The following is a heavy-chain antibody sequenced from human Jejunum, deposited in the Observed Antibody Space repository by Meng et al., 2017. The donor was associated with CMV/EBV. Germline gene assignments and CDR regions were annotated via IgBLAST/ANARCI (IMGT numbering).Heavy chain of an antibody. CDR2: IYSTGST. Sequence: CTVSGVSLTIDNSYWAWVRQPPGKGLEWIGSIYSTGSTYYNPSLRSRLTLSVDTSENQFSLSLTSVTGADTAVYFCARKGPAALFDYWGQGALVTVSS. J-gene: IGHJ4*02. CDR3: ARKGPAALFDY. CDR1: GVSLTIDNSY. D-gene: IGHD6-25*01. V-gene: IGHV4-39*01.